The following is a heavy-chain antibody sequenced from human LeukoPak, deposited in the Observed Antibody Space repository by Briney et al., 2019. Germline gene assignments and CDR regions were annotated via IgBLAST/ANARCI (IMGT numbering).Heavy chain of an antibody. Sequence: GGSLRLSCAAYGFTFSSYGMNWVRQAPGKGLEWVSSISSSSSYIYYADSVKGRFTISRDNAKNSLYLQMNSLRAEDTAVYYCARDPWGYYDSSGYYPWGQGTLVTVSS. CDR2: ISSSSSYI. CDR3: ARDPWGYYDSSGYYP. CDR1: GFTFSSYG. V-gene: IGHV3-21*01. D-gene: IGHD3-22*01. J-gene: IGHJ5*02.